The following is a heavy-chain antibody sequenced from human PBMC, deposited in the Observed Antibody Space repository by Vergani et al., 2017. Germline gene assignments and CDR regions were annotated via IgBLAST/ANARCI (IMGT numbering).Heavy chain of an antibody. J-gene: IGHJ4*02. CDR2: INAGNGNT. CDR3: ARATVTTFPYFDY. D-gene: IGHD4-17*01. Sequence: QVQLVQSGAEVKKPGASVKVSCKASGYTFTSYAMHWVRQAPGQRLEWMGWINAGNGNTKYSQKFQGRVTITRDTSASTAYIELSSLRSEDTAVYYCARATVTTFPYFDYWGQGTLVTVSS. CDR1: GYTFTSYA. V-gene: IGHV1-3*01.